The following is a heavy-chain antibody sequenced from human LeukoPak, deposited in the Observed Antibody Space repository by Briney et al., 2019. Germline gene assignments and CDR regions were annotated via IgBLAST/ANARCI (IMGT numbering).Heavy chain of an antibody. V-gene: IGHV4-59*12. CDR1: AGSISSYY. CDR3: PRLDPVDGAFDY. Sequence: SETLSLTRTVAAGSISSYYWSSVRQPPRKGLEWIGYIFYSGSTNYNPSLKSRVTISVDTSKNQFSLKRSSVTAADKAVYYRPRLDPVDGAFDYWGQGTLVTVSS. CDR2: IFYSGST. J-gene: IGHJ4*02. D-gene: IGHD3/OR15-3a*01.